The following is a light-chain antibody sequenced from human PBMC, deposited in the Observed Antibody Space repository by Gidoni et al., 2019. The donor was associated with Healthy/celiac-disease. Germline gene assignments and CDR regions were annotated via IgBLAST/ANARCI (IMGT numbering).Light chain of an antibody. Sequence: IVMTQSPDSLAVSLCERATINCKSSQSVLYSPNNKNSLAWYQQKPGQPPKLLIYWASTRESGVPDRFSGSGSGTDFTLTISSLQADDVAVYYCQQYYSNPPRFXQXTKLEIK. CDR1: QSVLYSPNNKNS. V-gene: IGKV4-1*01. J-gene: IGKJ2*03. CDR2: WAS. CDR3: QQYYSNPPR.